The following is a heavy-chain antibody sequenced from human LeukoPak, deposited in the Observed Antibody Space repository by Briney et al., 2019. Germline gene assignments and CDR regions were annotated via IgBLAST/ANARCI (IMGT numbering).Heavy chain of an antibody. J-gene: IGHJ3*02. D-gene: IGHD1-26*01. CDR2: ISASGDVT. V-gene: IGHV3-23*01. CDR1: GFSFRDYA. Sequence: GGSLRLSCAASGFSFRDYAVSWVRQAPGKGLEWVSGISASGDVTFHADPLKGRFTISRDNSKNTLYLQMDSLRAEDTAKYYCAKSLLTTASGTGRAFDIWGQGTVVTVSA. CDR3: AKSLLTTASGTGRAFDI.